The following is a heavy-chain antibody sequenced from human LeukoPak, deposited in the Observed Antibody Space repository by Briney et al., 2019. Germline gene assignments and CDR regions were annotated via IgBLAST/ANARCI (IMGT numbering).Heavy chain of an antibody. V-gene: IGHV4-34*01. J-gene: IGHJ6*02. D-gene: IGHD6-6*01. CDR3: AVLYISSSRLYSAMDV. CDR1: GASFSGYY. CDR2: IYYSGST. Sequence: SETLSLTCAVYGASFSGYYWSWIRQPPGRGLEWIGSIYYSGSTYYKPSLKSRVTISVDTSKNQFSLKLSSVTAADTAVYYCAVLYISSSRLYSAMDVWGQGTTVTVSS.